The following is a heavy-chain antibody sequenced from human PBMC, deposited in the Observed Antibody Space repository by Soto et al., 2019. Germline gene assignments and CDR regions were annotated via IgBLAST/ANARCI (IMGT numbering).Heavy chain of an antibody. J-gene: IGHJ4*02. CDR3: AHSALHMITFGGVGVTGYDY. CDR2: IYWDDDK. Sequence: QITLKESGPTLVKPTQTLTLTCTFSGFSLSTSGVGVGWIRQPPGKALEWLALIYWDDDKRYSPSLKSRLTSTKDPYKNQMDLTMTNMDPVDKATYYCAHSALHMITFGGVGVTGYDYWGQGNLVTVSS. V-gene: IGHV2-5*02. D-gene: IGHD3-16*01. CDR1: GFSLSTSGVG.